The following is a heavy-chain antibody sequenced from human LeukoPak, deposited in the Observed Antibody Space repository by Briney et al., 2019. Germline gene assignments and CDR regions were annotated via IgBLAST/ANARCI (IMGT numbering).Heavy chain of an antibody. V-gene: IGHV4-4*07. CDR3: ARTSGSYFDY. CDR1: GDSITSYY. D-gene: IGHD1-26*01. J-gene: IGHJ4*02. CDR2: FYTSGST. Sequence: ASETLSLTCTVSGDSITSYYWSWLRQPAGKGLEWIGRFYTSGSTNYNPSLKSRVTMSVDTSKNQFSLKLTSVTAADTAVYYCARTSGSYFDYWGQGSLVTVSS.